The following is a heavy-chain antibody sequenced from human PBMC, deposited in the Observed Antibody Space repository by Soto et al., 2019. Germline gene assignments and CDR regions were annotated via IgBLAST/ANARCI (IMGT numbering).Heavy chain of an antibody. CDR1: GFTFSSYS. J-gene: IGHJ5*02. Sequence: GALRLSCAASGFTFSSYSMNWVRQAPGKGLEWVSYISSSNSTIYYADSVKGRFTISRDNAKNSLYLQMNSLRDEDTAVYYCAREGGSLNWFDPWGQGTLVTVSS. V-gene: IGHV3-48*02. CDR2: ISSSNSTI. D-gene: IGHD1-26*01. CDR3: AREGGSLNWFDP.